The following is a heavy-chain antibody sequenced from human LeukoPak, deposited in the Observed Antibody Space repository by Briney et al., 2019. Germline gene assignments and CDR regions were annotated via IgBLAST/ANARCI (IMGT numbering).Heavy chain of an antibody. CDR2: FDPEDGET. CDR3: ATDHSYYYDSSGFDY. V-gene: IGHV1-24*01. D-gene: IGHD3-22*01. Sequence: RRASVKVSCKVSGYTLTELSMHWVRQAPGKGLEWMGGFDPEDGETIYAQKFQGGVTMTEDTSTDTAYMELSSLRSEDTAVYYCATDHSYYYDSSGFDYWGQGTLVTVSS. J-gene: IGHJ4*02. CDR1: GYTLTELS.